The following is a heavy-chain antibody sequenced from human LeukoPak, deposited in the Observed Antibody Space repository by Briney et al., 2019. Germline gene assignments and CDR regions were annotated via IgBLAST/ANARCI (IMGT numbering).Heavy chain of an antibody. CDR2: ATRKNDDGTT. D-gene: IGHD2-21*01. CDR3: YCVVMASSLSDY. V-gene: IGHV3-15*01. Sequence: SGGSLRLSCAPSGFTFSDHCMDWVRQAPGKGLEWVGRATRKNDDGTTDYAAAVKSRFTISRDDSKNTLYLQMNSLKNEDTGVYYCYCVVMASSLSDYWGQGTLVTVSS. CDR1: GFTFSDHC. J-gene: IGHJ4*02.